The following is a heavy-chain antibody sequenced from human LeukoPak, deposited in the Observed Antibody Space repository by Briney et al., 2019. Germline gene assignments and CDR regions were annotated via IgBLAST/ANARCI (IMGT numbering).Heavy chain of an antibody. Sequence: GGSLRLSCAASGFTFSSYAMSWVRQAPGKGLEWVSAISGSGGSTYYADSEKGRFTISRDNSKNTLYLQMNSLRAEDTAVYYCAVVVAATGNDYWGQGTLVTVSP. J-gene: IGHJ4*02. V-gene: IGHV3-23*01. CDR2: ISGSGGST. CDR3: AVVVAATGNDY. D-gene: IGHD2-15*01. CDR1: GFTFSSYA.